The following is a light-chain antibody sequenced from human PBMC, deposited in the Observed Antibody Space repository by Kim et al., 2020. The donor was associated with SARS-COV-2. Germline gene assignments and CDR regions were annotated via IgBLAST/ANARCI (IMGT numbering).Light chain of an antibody. V-gene: IGKV3-15*01. CDR3: QQYNRWPRS. CDR2: DAS. Sequence: EMVMTQSPGTLSVSPGERATLSCRANQSLSNNLAWYQQKVGQSPRLLIYDASTRATGIPARFSGSGSGTEFTLTITGLQSEDFAVYYCQQYNRWPRSFGQGTKVDIK. J-gene: IGKJ1*01. CDR1: QSLSNN.